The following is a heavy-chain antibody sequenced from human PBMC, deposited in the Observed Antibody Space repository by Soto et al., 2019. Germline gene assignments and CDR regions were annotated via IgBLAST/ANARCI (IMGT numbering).Heavy chain of an antibody. J-gene: IGHJ4*02. CDR3: ARDWAIDY. CDR2: INPSGDTT. V-gene: IGHV1-46*02. CDR1: GYTFNAYS. D-gene: IGHD7-27*01. Sequence: GASVKVSCKAAGYTFNAYSVHWVRQAPGQRLEWMGMINPSGDTTTYAQNFQGRVTMTRDTSTTTVYMELSGLRSEDTAVYYCARDWAIDYWGQGTLVTVSS.